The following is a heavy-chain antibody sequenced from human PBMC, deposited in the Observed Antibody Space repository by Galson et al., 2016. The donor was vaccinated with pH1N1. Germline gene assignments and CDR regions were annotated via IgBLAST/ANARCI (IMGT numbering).Heavy chain of an antibody. J-gene: IGHJ4*02. CDR1: GYDVSNYW. CDR2: IYPGDSDT. D-gene: IGHD2-21*01. Sequence: QSGAEVKKPGESLKISCTGSGYDVSNYWIGWVRQMPGKGLEWMGIIYPGDSDTKYSPSFQGQVTISAYKSIDTAFLQWNSLKASDTAMYYCARHRGGGGWDFYYFDYWGQGALVTVSS. V-gene: IGHV5-51*03. CDR3: ARHRGGGGWDFYYFDY.